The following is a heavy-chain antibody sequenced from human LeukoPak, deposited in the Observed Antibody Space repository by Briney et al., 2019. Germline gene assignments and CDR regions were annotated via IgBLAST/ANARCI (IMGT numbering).Heavy chain of an antibody. Sequence: GASVKVSCKASGGTFSSYAISWVRQAPGQGLEWMGGIIPIFGTANYAQKFQGRVTITADESTSTAYMELSSLRSEDTAVYYCARSRFLEWLSYARIYYYYGMDVWGQGTTVTVSS. CDR1: GGTFSSYA. V-gene: IGHV1-69*13. D-gene: IGHD3-3*01. CDR3: ARSRFLEWLSYARIYYYYGMDV. J-gene: IGHJ6*02. CDR2: IIPIFGTA.